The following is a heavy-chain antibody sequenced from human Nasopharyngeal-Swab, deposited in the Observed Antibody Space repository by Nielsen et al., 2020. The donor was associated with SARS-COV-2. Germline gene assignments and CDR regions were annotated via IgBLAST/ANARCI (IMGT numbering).Heavy chain of an antibody. CDR3: AKGYCSSTSCYNVFDY. D-gene: IGHD2-2*02. CDR2: ISGSGGST. CDR1: GFNFSSYA. V-gene: IGHV3-23*01. Sequence: GESLQISCAASGFNFSSYAMSWVRQAPGKGLEWVSAISGSGGSTYYADSVKGRFTISRDNSKNTLYLQMNSLRAEDTAVYYCAKGYCSSTSCYNVFDYWGQGTLVTVSS. J-gene: IGHJ4*02.